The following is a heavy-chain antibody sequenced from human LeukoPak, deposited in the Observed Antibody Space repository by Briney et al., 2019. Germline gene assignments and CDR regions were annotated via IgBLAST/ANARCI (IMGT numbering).Heavy chain of an antibody. D-gene: IGHD3-9*01. CDR3: ARDREVLRYFDWLSTTDDY. CDR2: ISAYNGNT. V-gene: IGHV1-18*01. J-gene: IGHJ4*02. Sequence: ASVKVSCMASGYTFTSYGISWVRQAPGQGLEWMGWISAYNGNTNYAQKLQGRVTMTTDTSTSTAYMELRSLRSDDTAVYYCARDREVLRYFDWLSTTDDYWGQGTLVTVSS. CDR1: GYTFTSYG.